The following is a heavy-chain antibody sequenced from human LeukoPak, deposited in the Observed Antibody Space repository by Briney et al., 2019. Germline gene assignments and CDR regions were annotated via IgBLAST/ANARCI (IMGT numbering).Heavy chain of an antibody. CDR1: GCTFGSYS. J-gene: IGHJ4*02. Sequence: GGSLRLSCAASGCTFGSYSMSWVRQAPGKGLDWVSDISGSGGNTYYADSVKGRFTISRDNSKNTLYLQMNRLRAEDTAVYYCAKDQYGGSPQYYFDFWGRGTLVSVSS. CDR3: AKDQYGGSPQYYFDF. V-gene: IGHV3-23*01. CDR2: ISGSGGNT. D-gene: IGHD4-23*01.